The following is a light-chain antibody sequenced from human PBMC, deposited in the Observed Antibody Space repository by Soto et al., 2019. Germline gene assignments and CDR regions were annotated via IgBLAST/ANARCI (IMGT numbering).Light chain of an antibody. CDR1: SSDVGGYNY. CDR2: EVS. Sequence: QSALTQPASVSGSPGQSITISCTGTSSDVGGYNYVSWYQQHPGKAPKLRIYEVSNRPSGVSNRFSGSKSVNTASLTISGLQAEDEADYYCSSYTSSSTPYVFGTGTKLTVL. V-gene: IGLV2-14*01. J-gene: IGLJ1*01. CDR3: SSYTSSSTPYV.